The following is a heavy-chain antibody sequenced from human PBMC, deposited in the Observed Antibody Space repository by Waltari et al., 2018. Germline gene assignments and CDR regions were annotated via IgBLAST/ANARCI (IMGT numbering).Heavy chain of an antibody. CDR2: INQDGSER. V-gene: IGHV3-7*03. CDR3: LRDRRGADLFDY. D-gene: IGHD3-10*01. Sequence: EVQMVESGGTLVQPGGSLRLSCETSGFSFSSYWMTWVRQVPGKGLEWVANINQDGSERNYVDSVKGRFTISRDNAKNSLYLQMNSLRAEDTAVYYCLRDRRGADLFDYWGQGTLVTISS. CDR1: GFSFSSYW. J-gene: IGHJ4*02.